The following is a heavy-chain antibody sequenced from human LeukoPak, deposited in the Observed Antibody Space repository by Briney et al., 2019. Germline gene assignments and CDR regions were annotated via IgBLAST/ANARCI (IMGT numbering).Heavy chain of an antibody. CDR1: GGPFSGYY. J-gene: IGHJ4*02. CDR3: ARGPSLDY. Sequence: SETLSLTCAVYGGPFSGYYWNWIRQPPGKGLEWIGQINHSGSTNYSPSLKSRVTISVATSKNQFSLKLSSVTAADTAFYFCARGPSLDYWGQGTLVTVSS. V-gene: IGHV4-34*01. CDR2: INHSGST.